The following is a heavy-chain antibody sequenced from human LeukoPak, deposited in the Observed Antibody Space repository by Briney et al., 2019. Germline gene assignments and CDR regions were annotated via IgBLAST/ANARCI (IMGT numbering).Heavy chain of an antibody. J-gene: IGHJ4*02. CDR1: EYTFSGYY. V-gene: IGHV1-2*02. Sequence: ASVKVSCKASEYTFSGYYMHWVRQAPGQGLEWMGWINPNSEKKYAQKFQGRVTVTRDTSISTAYMELSSLRSDDTAVYYCARDSLLPTAISDFDSWGQGTLVTVSS. D-gene: IGHD2-2*02. CDR2: INPNSEK. CDR3: ARDSLLPTAISDFDS.